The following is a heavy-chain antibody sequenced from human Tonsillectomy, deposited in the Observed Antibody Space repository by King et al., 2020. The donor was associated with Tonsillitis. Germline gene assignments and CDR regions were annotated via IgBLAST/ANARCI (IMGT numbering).Heavy chain of an antibody. J-gene: IGHJ4*02. CDR3: VKAIVGTVVAF. D-gene: IGHD1-26*01. CDR1: GFSFSSYS. CDR2: ITRNGETT. Sequence: VQLVESGGGLVQPGWSLRLSCSASGFSFSSYSMHWVRQAPGKGLECVAAITRNGETTYYADSVKGRFTISRDNSKNTVFLQISSPRTEDTAIYYCVKAIVGTVVAFWGQGTHVAVS. V-gene: IGHV3-64D*06.